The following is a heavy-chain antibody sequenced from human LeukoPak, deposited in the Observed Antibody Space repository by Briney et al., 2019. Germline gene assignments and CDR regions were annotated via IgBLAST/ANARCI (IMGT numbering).Heavy chain of an antibody. Sequence: ASVKVSCKASGYTFTGYYMHWVRQAPGQGLEWMGWINPNSGGTNYAQKFQGRVTMTRDTSISTAYMELSRLRSDDTAVYYCARDGGYSYAWFDPWGQGTLVTVSS. V-gene: IGHV1-2*02. CDR1: GYTFTGYY. D-gene: IGHD5-18*01. CDR2: INPNSGGT. CDR3: ARDGGYSYAWFDP. J-gene: IGHJ5*02.